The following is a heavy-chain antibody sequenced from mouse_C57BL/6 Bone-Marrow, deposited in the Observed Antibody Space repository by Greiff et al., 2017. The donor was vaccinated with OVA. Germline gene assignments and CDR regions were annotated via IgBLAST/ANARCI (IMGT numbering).Heavy chain of an antibody. CDR2: IDPEDGET. CDR1: GFNIKDYY. CDR3: DRDGYYVDY. Sequence: EVQLQQSGAELVKPGASVKLSCTASGFNIKDYYMHWVKQRTEQGLEWIGRIDPEDGETKYAPKFPGKATITADTSSNTAYLQLSSLTSEDTAVYYCDRDGYYVDYWGQGTTLTVSS. D-gene: IGHD2-3*01. V-gene: IGHV14-2*01. J-gene: IGHJ2*01.